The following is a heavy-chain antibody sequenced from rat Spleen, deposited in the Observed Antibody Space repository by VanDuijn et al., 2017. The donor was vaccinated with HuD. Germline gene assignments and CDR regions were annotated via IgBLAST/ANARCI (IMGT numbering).Heavy chain of an antibody. CDR2: ISTGGGNT. D-gene: IGHD1-7*01. V-gene: IGHV5-25*01. Sequence: EVQLVESGGGLVQPGRSLKLSCAGSGFTFSDYSMAWVRQAPKKGPEWVATISTGGGNTYYRDSVKGRFTIARDNAKSTLYLQMDSLRSEDTATYYCARQAMGMGDYWGQGVMVTVSS. CDR3: ARQAMGMGDY. J-gene: IGHJ2*01. CDR1: GFTFSDYS.